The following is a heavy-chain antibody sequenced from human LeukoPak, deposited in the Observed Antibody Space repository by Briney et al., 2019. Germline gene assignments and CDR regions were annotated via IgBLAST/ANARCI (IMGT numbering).Heavy chain of an antibody. CDR3: ARQGGYCSSTSCYGWFDP. D-gene: IGHD2-2*01. V-gene: IGHV5-51*01. CDR2: IYPGDSNT. Sequence: GESLKISCKGSGYSFTTYWIGWVRQMPGKGLEWMGIIYPGDSNTKYRPSFQGQATISADKSISTAYLQWSSLKASDTAMYYCARQGGYCSSTSCYGWFDPWGQGTLVTVSS. CDR1: GYSFTTYW. J-gene: IGHJ5*02.